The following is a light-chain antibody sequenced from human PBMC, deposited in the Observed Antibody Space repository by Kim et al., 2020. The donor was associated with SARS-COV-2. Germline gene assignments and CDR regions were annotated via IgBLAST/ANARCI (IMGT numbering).Light chain of an antibody. V-gene: IGKV1-39*01. CDR3: QQSYSDLLT. J-gene: IGKJ2*01. CDR1: QSITKY. Sequence: DIQVTQSPSSLSASVGDRVTITCRASQSITKYLNWYQQKPGTAPKLLIVAASSLQSGVPSRFSGSGSETEFTLTISSLQPEDFATYYCQQSYSDLLTFGQGTKVDIK. CDR2: AAS.